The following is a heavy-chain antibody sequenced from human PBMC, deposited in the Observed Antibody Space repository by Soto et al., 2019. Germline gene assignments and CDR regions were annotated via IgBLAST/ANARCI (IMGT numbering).Heavy chain of an antibody. V-gene: IGHV4-59*11. CDR2: IYYSGIT. Sequence: SETLSLTCTVSGDSITNHYWSWIRQPPGRGLEWIGYIYYSGITNYNPSLKSRVTISVDASKNQFSLKLNSVTAADTAIYYCARDGAIAAAANSYYYTMDVWGQGTTVTVSS. CDR3: ARDGAIAAAANSYYYTMDV. J-gene: IGHJ6*02. CDR1: GDSITNHY. D-gene: IGHD6-13*01.